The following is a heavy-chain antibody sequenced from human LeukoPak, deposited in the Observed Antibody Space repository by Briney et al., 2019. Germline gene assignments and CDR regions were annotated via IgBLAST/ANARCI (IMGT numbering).Heavy chain of an antibody. V-gene: IGHV4-39*02. J-gene: IGHJ4*02. D-gene: IGHD6-13*01. Sequence: SETLSLTCTVSGGSIIISGHYRDWIRQSPGKGLEWISSMYHSGRTYHSPSLRSRLTTSVDTSKNQFFLKLGSVTATDTAIYYCARGSSSWFYWGQGTLVTVSS. CDR2: MYHSGRT. CDR1: GGSIIISGHY. CDR3: ARGSSSWFY.